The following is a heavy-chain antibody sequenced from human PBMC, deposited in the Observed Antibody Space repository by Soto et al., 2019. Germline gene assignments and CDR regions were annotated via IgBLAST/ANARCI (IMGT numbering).Heavy chain of an antibody. CDR3: TTDYEYYYGSG. D-gene: IGHD3-10*01. J-gene: IGHJ4*02. V-gene: IGHV3-15*07. Sequence: GGSLRLSCAASGFTFSNAWMNWVRQAPGKGLEWVGRIKSKTDGRTTDYAAPVKGRFTISRDDSKNALYLQMNSLKTEDTAVYYCTTDYEYYYGSGWGQGTLVTVSS. CDR1: GFTFSNAW. CDR2: IKSKTDGRTT.